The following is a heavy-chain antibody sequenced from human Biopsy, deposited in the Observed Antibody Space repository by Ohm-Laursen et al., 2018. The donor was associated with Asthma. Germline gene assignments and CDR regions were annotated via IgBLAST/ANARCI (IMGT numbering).Heavy chain of an antibody. CDR1: SGSGGYMRSGNYY. CDR2: IYYSGTT. D-gene: IGHD6-13*01. J-gene: IGHJ6*02. V-gene: IGHV4-39*01. CDR3: VRGSSSWHHGPFHYYYGLDV. Sequence: SETLSLTCSLSSGSGGYMRSGNYYWGWIRQPPGKGLEWIGSIYYSGTTYYTPSLESRVTVSPDTSKNQFSLKLTSGTAADTAVYYCVRGSSSWHHGPFHYYYGLDVWGQGTTATVSS.